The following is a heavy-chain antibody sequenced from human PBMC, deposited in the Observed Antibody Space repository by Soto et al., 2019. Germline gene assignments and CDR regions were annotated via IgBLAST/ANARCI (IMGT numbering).Heavy chain of an antibody. CDR1: GGFVSSGSYY. V-gene: IGHV4-34*01. D-gene: IGHD1-1*01. J-gene: IGHJ3*02. CDR3: ARVERGTATTGVDAFDS. CDR2: MSHSGGT. Sequence: QVQLQQWGAGLLKPSETLSLTCAVYGGFVSSGSYYWSWIRQPPGKGLEWIGEMSHSGGTHFNPSLKIRVTTSVDTSKNQFSLEMSSVTAADTALYYCARVERGTATTGVDAFDSWGPGTMVTVSS.